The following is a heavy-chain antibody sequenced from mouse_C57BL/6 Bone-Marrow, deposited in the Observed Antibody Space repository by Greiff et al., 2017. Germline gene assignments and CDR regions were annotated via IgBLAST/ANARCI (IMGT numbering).Heavy chain of an antibody. D-gene: IGHD2-3*01. J-gene: IGHJ2*01. CDR3: ARLIYDGYPYYFDY. CDR2: IDPSDSYT. CDR1: GYTFTSYW. Sequence: QVQLKQPGAELVMPGASVKLSCKASGYTFTSYWMHWVKQRPGQGLEWIGEIDPSDSYTNYNQKFKGKSTLTVDKSSSTAYMQLSSLTSEDSAVYYCARLIYDGYPYYFDYWGQGTTLTVSS. V-gene: IGHV1-69*01.